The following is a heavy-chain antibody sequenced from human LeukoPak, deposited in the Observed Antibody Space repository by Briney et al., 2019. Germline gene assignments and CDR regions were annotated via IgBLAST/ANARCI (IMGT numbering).Heavy chain of an antibody. Sequence: ASVKVSCKASGYTFTGYYMHWVRQAPGQGLEWMGWINPNSGGTNYAQKFQGRVTMTRDTSMSTAYMELSRLRSDDTAVYYCARAGNTMIVVGPGVKDAFDIWGQGTMVTVSS. D-gene: IGHD3-22*01. J-gene: IGHJ3*02. V-gene: IGHV1-2*02. CDR2: INPNSGGT. CDR1: GYTFTGYY. CDR3: ARAGNTMIVVGPGVKDAFDI.